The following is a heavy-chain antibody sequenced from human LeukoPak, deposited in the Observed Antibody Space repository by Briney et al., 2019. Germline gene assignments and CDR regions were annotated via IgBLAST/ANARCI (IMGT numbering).Heavy chain of an antibody. V-gene: IGHV1-2*02. D-gene: IGHD6-13*01. J-gene: IGHJ6*02. Sequence: ASVKVSCKASGYTFTGYYMHWVRQAPGQGLEWMGWINPNSGGTNYAQKFQGRVTMTRDTSISTAYMELSRLRSDDTAVYYCARGDSGSWSTYYYYYYGMDVWGQGTTVTVSS. CDR1: GYTFTGYY. CDR2: INPNSGGT. CDR3: ARGDSGSWSTYYYYYYGMDV.